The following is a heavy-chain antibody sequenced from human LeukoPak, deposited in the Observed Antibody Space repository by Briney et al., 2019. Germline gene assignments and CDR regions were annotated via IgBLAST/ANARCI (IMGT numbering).Heavy chain of an antibody. D-gene: IGHD2-2*01. J-gene: IGHJ6*02. V-gene: IGHV1-69*04. CDR3: ARGLIVVVPAANRGYYGMDV. CDR1: GGTFSSYA. Sequence: ASVKVSCKASGGTFSSYAIDWVRQAPGQGLEWMGRISPIVGIANYAQKFQRRVTITADKSTSTAYMQLSSLRSEDTAVYYCARGLIVVVPAANRGYYGMDVWGQGTTVTVSS. CDR2: ISPIVGIA.